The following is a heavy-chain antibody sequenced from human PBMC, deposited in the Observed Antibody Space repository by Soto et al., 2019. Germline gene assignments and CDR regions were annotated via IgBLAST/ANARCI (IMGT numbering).Heavy chain of an antibody. CDR3: AAPYTSGFQAYEY. CDR2: FDPEDGET. Sequence: ASVKVSCKVSGDTLSELSMYWVRQAPGKGLEWMGGFDPEDGETIYAQKFQGRVTMTEDTSTDTAYMGLSSLRSEDTAVYYCAAPYTSGFQAYEYWGQGTLVTAPQ. D-gene: IGHD5-12*01. J-gene: IGHJ4*02. CDR1: GDTLSELS. V-gene: IGHV1-24*01.